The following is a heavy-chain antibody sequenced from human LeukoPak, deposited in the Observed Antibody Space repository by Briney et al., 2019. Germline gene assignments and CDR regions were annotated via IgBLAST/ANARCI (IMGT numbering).Heavy chain of an antibody. V-gene: IGHV4-34*01. CDR1: GGSFSGYY. D-gene: IGHD3-3*01. J-gene: IGHJ5*02. Sequence: PPETPSLTCAVYGGSFSGYYWSWIRQPPRKGLEWIGEINHSGSTNYNPSPKSRVTISVDTSQKHISLKLSSVTPPDTALYDCARRGYFEFWSGYFQRLEGWFDPWGRGTRVPVSS. CDR3: ARRGYFEFWSGYFQRLEGWFDP. CDR2: INHSGST.